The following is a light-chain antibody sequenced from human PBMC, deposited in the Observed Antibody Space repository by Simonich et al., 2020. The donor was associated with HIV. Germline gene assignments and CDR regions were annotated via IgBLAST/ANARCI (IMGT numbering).Light chain of an antibody. V-gene: IGLV2-23*01. Sequence: QSALTQPASVSGSPGQSITISCTGTSSDVGSYNLVSWYQQHPGQAPKLMLYEGSNRPSGVSNRFSGSKSGNTASLTISGLQAEDEADYYCCSYAGSSTLLFGGGTKLTVL. CDR3: CSYAGSSTLL. CDR2: EGS. J-gene: IGLJ2*01. CDR1: SSDVGSYNL.